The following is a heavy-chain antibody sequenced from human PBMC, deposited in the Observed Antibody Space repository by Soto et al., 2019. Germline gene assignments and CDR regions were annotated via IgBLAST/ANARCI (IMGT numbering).Heavy chain of an antibody. D-gene: IGHD3-3*01. V-gene: IGHV1-18*04. J-gene: IGHJ5*02. Sequence: ASVKVSCKASGYTFTSYGISWVRQAPVQGLEWMGWISAYNGNTNYAQKLQGRVTMTTDTSTSTAYMELRSLRSDDTAVYYCARGLRFLEWSKNWFDPWGQGTLVTVSS. CDR3: ARGLRFLEWSKNWFDP. CDR2: ISAYNGNT. CDR1: GYTFTSYG.